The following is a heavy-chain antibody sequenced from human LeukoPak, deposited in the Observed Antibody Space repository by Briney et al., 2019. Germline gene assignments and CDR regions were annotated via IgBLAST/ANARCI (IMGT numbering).Heavy chain of an antibody. D-gene: IGHD1-26*01. CDR3: VRATSGFDI. CDR1: GFTLSPYD. CDR2: IGAGGAT. J-gene: IGHJ2*01. V-gene: IGHV3-13*04. Sequence: PGGPLRLSCAASGFTLSPYDMHWLGRATGKGLQWVSAIGAGGATYYPGSVQGRFTISRENAKDSLYFQMNRLRGGDAGVYYCVRATSGFDIWGRGTLVTVSS.